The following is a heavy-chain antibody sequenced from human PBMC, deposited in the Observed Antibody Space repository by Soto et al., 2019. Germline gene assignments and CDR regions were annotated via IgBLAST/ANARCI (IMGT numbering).Heavy chain of an antibody. Sequence: EVPLVESGGGLVQPGGALRLSCAASGFTVSNNYISWVRQAPGKGLEWVSVIHSGGNTYYADSVKGRFTISRDNSKNTLYLQMNSLRVEDTAVYHCARGGGGAPVDHWGQGTLVTVSS. CDR1: GFTVSNNY. V-gene: IGHV3-66*01. D-gene: IGHD3-10*01. CDR2: IHSGGNT. J-gene: IGHJ4*02. CDR3: ARGGGGAPVDH.